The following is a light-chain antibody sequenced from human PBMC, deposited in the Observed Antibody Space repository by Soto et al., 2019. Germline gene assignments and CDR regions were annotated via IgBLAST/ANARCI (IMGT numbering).Light chain of an antibody. Sequence: DIQMTQSPSTLSASVGDRVTITCRASQSISSWLAWYQQKPGKAPKLLIYKASSLESGVPSRFSGSGSGTECTLTISILQPYDFATYYCQQSFTFGPGTKVDIK. J-gene: IGKJ3*01. V-gene: IGKV1-5*03. CDR2: KAS. CDR3: QQSFT. CDR1: QSISSW.